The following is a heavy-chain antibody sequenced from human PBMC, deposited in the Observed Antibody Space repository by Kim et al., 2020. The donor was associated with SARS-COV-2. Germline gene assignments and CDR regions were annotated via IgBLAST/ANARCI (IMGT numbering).Heavy chain of an antibody. CDR2: IRSKAYGGTT. Sequence: GGSLRLSCTASGFTFGDYAMSWVRQAPGKGLEWVGFIRSKAYGGTTEYAASVKGRFTISRDDSKSIAYLQMNSLKTEDTAVYYCTRKGKYSSGWYFDYWGQGTLVTVSS. D-gene: IGHD6-19*01. CDR3: TRKGKYSSGWYFDY. CDR1: GFTFGDYA. J-gene: IGHJ4*02. V-gene: IGHV3-49*04.